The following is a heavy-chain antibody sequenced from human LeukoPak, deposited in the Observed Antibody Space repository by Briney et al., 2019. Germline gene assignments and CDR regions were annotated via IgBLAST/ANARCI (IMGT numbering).Heavy chain of an antibody. D-gene: IGHD3-9*01. V-gene: IGHV1-2*02. CDR1: GYTFTGYY. Sequence: GASVKVSCKASGYTFTGYYMHWVRQAPGQALEWMGWINPNSGGTNYAQKFQGRVTMTRDTSISTAYMELSRLRSDDTAVYYCARDTLRYFDWLEMSSYYYYGMDVWGQGTTVTVSS. J-gene: IGHJ6*02. CDR3: ARDTLRYFDWLEMSSYYYYGMDV. CDR2: INPNSGGT.